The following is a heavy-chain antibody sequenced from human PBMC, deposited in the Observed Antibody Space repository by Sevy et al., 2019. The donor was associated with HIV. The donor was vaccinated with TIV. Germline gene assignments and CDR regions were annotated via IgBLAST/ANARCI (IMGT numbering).Heavy chain of an antibody. D-gene: IGHD3-10*01. CDR1: GFTFYTYG. Sequence: GGSLRLSCAASGFTFYTYGMHWVRQAPGKGLEWVAVISYDGSNKYYADSVKGRFTISRDNTKNTLYLQMNSLRAEDTAVYYCVKPVSGGSGLNWFGPWGQGTLVTVSS. V-gene: IGHV3-30*18. CDR3: VKPVSGGSGLNWFGP. J-gene: IGHJ5*02. CDR2: ISYDGSNK.